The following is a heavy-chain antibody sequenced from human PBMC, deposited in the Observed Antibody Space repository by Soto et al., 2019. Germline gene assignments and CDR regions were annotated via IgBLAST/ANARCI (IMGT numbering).Heavy chain of an antibody. Sequence: QVQLVQSGAEVKKPGSSVKVSCKASGGTFSSYAISWVRQAPGQGLEWMGGIIPIFGTANYAQKFQGRVTITADESTSTAYMELSSLRSEDTAVYYCATVPPRYSYGSGAFDIWGQGTMVTVSS. D-gene: IGHD5-18*01. CDR2: IIPIFGTA. J-gene: IGHJ3*02. CDR3: ATVPPRYSYGSGAFDI. CDR1: GGTFSSYA. V-gene: IGHV1-69*01.